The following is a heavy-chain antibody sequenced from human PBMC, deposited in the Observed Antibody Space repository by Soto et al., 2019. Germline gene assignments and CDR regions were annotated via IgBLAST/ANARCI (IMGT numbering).Heavy chain of an antibody. CDR3: ASCGSTSCYAPGDAYDI. V-gene: IGHV1-18*01. CDR2: ISAYNGNT. J-gene: IGHJ3*02. Sequence: GASVKVSCKASGYTFTSYGISWVRQAPGQGLEWMGWISAYNGNTNYAQKLQGRVTMTTDTSTSTAYMELRSLRSDDTAVYYCASCGSTSCYAPGDAYDIWGQGTMVTVSS. D-gene: IGHD2-2*01. CDR1: GYTFTSYG.